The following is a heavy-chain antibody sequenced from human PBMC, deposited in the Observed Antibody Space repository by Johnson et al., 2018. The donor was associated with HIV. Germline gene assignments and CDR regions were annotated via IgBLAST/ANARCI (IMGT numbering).Heavy chain of an antibody. J-gene: IGHJ3*01. V-gene: IGHV3-11*04. D-gene: IGHD3-9*01. Sequence: QVQLVESGGGLVKPGGSLRLSCAASGFSFSDYYLSWFRQAPGKGLEWVSYISSTATNIDYADSVKGRFTISRDNAKNSLYLQMNSLRADDTAVYYCARERATLFCRASVAAFDVWGQVTMVTVSS. CDR1: GFSFSDYY. CDR2: ISSTATNI. CDR3: ARERATLFCRASVAAFDV.